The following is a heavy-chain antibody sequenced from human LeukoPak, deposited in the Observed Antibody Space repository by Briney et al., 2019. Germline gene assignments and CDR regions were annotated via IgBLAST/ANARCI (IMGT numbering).Heavy chain of an antibody. V-gene: IGHV4-34*01. D-gene: IGHD2-2*01. CDR2: INHSGST. CDR1: GGSFSGYY. Sequence: SETLSLTCAVYGGSFSGYYWSWIRQPPGKGLEWIGEINHSGSTNYNPSLKSRVTISVDTSKNQFSLKLSSVTAADTAVYYCARLFIRSRARLYNWFDPWGQGTLVTVSS. CDR3: ARLFIRSRARLYNWFDP. J-gene: IGHJ5*02.